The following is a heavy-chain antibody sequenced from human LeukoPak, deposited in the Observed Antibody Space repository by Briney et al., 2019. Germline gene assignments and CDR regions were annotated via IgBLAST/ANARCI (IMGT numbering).Heavy chain of an antibody. CDR3: ARVAEAAAFDY. D-gene: IGHD6-13*01. Sequence: GGSLRLSCAASGFTFSSYGMNWVRQAPGKGLEWVSSISSSTYIYYADSVKGRFTISRDNAKNSLYLQMNSLRADDTAVYYCARVAEAAAFDYWGQGTLVTVSS. CDR1: GFTFSSYG. CDR2: ISSSTYI. V-gene: IGHV3-21*01. J-gene: IGHJ4*02.